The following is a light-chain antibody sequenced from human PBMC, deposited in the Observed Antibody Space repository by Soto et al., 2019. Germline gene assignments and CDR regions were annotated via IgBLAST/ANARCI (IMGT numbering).Light chain of an antibody. CDR2: GAS. Sequence: EIVLTQSPGTLSLSPGERATLSCRASQSVSNSYLAWYQQKPGQAPRLLIYGASSRATDITDRFSGSGSGTDFTLTISRLEPEDVAVYYCQQYGSSFYTFGQGTKLEIK. CDR3: QQYGSSFYT. J-gene: IGKJ2*01. CDR1: QSVSNSY. V-gene: IGKV3-20*01.